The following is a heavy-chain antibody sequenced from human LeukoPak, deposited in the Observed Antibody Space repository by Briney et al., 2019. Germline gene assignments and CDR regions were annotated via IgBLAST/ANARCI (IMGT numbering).Heavy chain of an antibody. CDR1: GFTFSDYY. CDR3: AKGSDIVVVVAATDYYYMDV. D-gene: IGHD2-15*01. J-gene: IGHJ6*03. V-gene: IGHV3-30*02. Sequence: PGGSLRLSCAASGFTFSDYYMSWVRQAPGKGLEWVAFIRYDGSNKYYADSVKGRFTISRDNSKNTLYLQMNSLRAEDTAVYYCAKGSDIVVVVAATDYYYMDVWGKGTTVTVSS. CDR2: IRYDGSNK.